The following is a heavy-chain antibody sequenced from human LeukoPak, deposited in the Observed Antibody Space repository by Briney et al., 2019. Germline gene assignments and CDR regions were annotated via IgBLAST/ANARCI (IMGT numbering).Heavy chain of an antibody. Sequence: PGGSLRLSCAASGFTFDDYGMSWVRQTPGKGLEWVSGIHWNGDSTGYADSVKGRFTISRDNTKNSLYLQMNSLRAEDTALYYCVRRQGSGYYFGIDYWGQGTLVTVSS. V-gene: IGHV3-20*04. CDR1: GFTFDDYG. J-gene: IGHJ4*02. CDR3: VRRQGSGYYFGIDY. D-gene: IGHD3-22*01. CDR2: IHWNGDST.